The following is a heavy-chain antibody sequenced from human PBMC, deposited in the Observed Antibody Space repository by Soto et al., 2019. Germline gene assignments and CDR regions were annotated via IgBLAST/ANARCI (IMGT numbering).Heavy chain of an antibody. V-gene: IGHV3-21*06. CDR1: GFSFSGYT. CDR3: ARDPDDYYDRNFDY. Sequence: GGSLRLSCTASGFSFSGYTINWVRQAPGKGLEWVSSVSSSSDYIYYADSVKGRFTISREDAENSVSLQMNSLRAEDTAVYYCARDPDDYYDRNFDYWGQGTLVTVSS. CDR2: VSSSSDYI. D-gene: IGHD3-22*01. J-gene: IGHJ4*02.